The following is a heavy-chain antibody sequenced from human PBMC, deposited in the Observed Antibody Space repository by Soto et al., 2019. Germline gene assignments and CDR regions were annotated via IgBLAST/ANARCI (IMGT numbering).Heavy chain of an antibody. D-gene: IGHD3-3*01. J-gene: IGHJ6*02. CDR3: ARAPERLRFLERFSNEYMDV. CDR1: GYTFTSYY. CDR2: INPSGGST. Sequence: ASVKVSCKASGYTFTSYYMHWVRQAPGQGLEWMGIINPSGGSTTYAQKFQGRVTMTRDTSTSTVYMELRSLRSEDTAVYYCARAPERLRFLERFSNEYMDVWGQGTTVTVSS. V-gene: IGHV1-46*01.